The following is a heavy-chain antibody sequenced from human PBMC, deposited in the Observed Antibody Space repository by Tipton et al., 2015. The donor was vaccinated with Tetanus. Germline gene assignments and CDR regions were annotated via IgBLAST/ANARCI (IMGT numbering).Heavy chain of an antibody. CDR3: AKVRGTLRYSFDS. D-gene: IGHD1-26*01. Sequence: SLRLSCAAYGFTFNSYPMNWVRQAPGTGLEWVSVSYAGGNYAYYADSVKGRFTTSRDDSKSTLYLHMTSLRAEDTAVYYCAKVRGTLRYSFDSWGQGALFTVSS. CDR2: SYAGGNYA. V-gene: IGHV3-23*03. CDR1: GFTFNSYP. J-gene: IGHJ5*01.